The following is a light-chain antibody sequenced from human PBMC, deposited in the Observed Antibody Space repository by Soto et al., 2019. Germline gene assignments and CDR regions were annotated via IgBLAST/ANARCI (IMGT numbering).Light chain of an antibody. J-gene: IGLJ2*01. CDR2: SNN. Sequence: QSVLTQPPSASGTPGQRVTISCSGSSSNIGSNTVNWYQQLPGTAPKLLIYSNNQRPSGVPDRFSGSKSGTPASLAISGLQSEDEADHYCAAWDDSLNGYVVFGGGTKLTVL. CDR3: AAWDDSLNGYVV. CDR1: SSNIGSNT. V-gene: IGLV1-44*01.